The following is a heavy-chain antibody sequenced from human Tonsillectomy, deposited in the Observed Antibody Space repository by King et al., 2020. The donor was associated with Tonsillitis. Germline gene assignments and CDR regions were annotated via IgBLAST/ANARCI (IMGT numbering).Heavy chain of an antibody. V-gene: IGHV3-23*03. CDR3: AKDCRSGSGGSCYSFDY. CDR1: GFTFSSYA. Sequence: VQLVESGGGLVQPGGSLRLSCAASGFTFSSYAMSWVRQAPGKGLEWVSVIYSDGSSTYYADSVKGRFTISRDDSKNTLYLQMNSLRAEDTAVYYCAKDCRSGSGGSCYSFDYWGQGTLVTVSS. D-gene: IGHD2-15*01. J-gene: IGHJ4*02. CDR2: IYSDGSST.